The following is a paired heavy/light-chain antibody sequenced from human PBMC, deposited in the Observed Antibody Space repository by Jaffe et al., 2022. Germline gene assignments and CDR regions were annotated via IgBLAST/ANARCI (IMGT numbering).Heavy chain of an antibody. V-gene: IGHV1-8*01. CDR1: GYTFTSYD. Sequence: QVQLVQSGAEVKKPGASVKVSCKASGYTFTSYDINWVRQATGQGLEWMGWMNPNSGNTGYAQKFQGRVTMTRNTSISTAYMELSSLRSEDTAVYYCARRHYDFWSGPRFDIWGQGTMVTVSS. CDR3: ARRHYDFWSGPRFDI. J-gene: IGHJ3*02. D-gene: IGHD3-3*01. CDR2: MNPNSGNT.
Light chain of an antibody. J-gene: IGKJ2*01. CDR2: AAS. CDR3: QQLNSYPWYT. V-gene: IGKV1-9*01. Sequence: DIQLTQSPSFLSASVGDRVTITCRASQGISSYLAWYQQKPGKAPKLLIYAASTLQSGVPSRFSGSGSGTEFTLTISSLQPEDFATYYCQQLNSYPWYTFGQGTKLEIK. CDR1: QGISSY.